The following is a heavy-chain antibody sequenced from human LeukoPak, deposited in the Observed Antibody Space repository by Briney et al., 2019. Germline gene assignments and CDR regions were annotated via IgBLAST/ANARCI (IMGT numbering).Heavy chain of an antibody. V-gene: IGHV3-30-3*01. CDR2: ISYDGSNK. J-gene: IGHJ4*02. Sequence: PGRSLRLSCAASRFTFSSYAMHWVRQAPGKGLEWVAVISYDGSNKYYADSVKGRFTISRDNSKNTLYLQMNSLRAEDTAVYYCARELGTSFDYWGQGTLVTVSS. D-gene: IGHD7-27*01. CDR3: ARELGTSFDY. CDR1: RFTFSSYA.